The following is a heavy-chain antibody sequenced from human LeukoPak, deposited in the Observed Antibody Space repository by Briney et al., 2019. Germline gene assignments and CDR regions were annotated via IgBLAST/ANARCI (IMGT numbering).Heavy chain of an antibody. CDR3: AKGGTVTTASGFDY. D-gene: IGHD4-17*01. CDR2: ISYDGSNK. Sequence: GGSLRLSCAASGFTFSSYGMHWVRRAPGKGLEWVAVISYDGSNKYYADSVKGRFTISRDNSKNTLYLQMNSLRDEDTAVYYCAKGGTVTTASGFDYWGQGTLVTVSS. J-gene: IGHJ4*02. V-gene: IGHV3-30*18. CDR1: GFTFSSYG.